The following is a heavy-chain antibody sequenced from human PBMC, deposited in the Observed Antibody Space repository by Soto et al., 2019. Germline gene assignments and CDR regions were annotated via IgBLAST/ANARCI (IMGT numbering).Heavy chain of an antibody. CDR2: INHSGST. D-gene: IGHD2-2*01. CDR3: ARSQCSSTSCYGIDY. Sequence: SETLSLTCAVYGGSFSGYYWSWIRQPPGKGLEWIGEINHSGSTNYNPSLKSRVTISVDTSKNQFSLKLSSVTAADTAVYYCARSQCSSTSCYGIDYWGQGTLVTVS. CDR1: GGSFSGYY. V-gene: IGHV4-34*01. J-gene: IGHJ4*02.